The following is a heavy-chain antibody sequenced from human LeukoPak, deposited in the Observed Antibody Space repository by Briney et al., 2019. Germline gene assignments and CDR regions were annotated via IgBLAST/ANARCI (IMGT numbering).Heavy chain of an antibody. CDR2: IIPIFGTA. D-gene: IGHD3-22*01. CDR1: GGTFSSYA. Sequence: GSSVKVSCKASGGTFSSYAISWVRQAPGQGLEWVGGIIPIFGTANYAQKFQGRVTITADESTSTAYMELSSLRSEDTAVYYCARGYYYDSSGYYYPGDWGQGTLVTVSS. CDR3: ARGYYYDSSGYYYPGD. V-gene: IGHV1-69*01. J-gene: IGHJ4*02.